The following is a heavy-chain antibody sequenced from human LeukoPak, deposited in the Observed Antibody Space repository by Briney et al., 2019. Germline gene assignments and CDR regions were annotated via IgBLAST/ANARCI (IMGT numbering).Heavy chain of an antibody. J-gene: IGHJ3*01. D-gene: IGHD3-22*01. CDR3: VRVSQDDDYYDSPVLGAFDL. V-gene: IGHV3-21*06. CDR2: ISYGSL. Sequence: GSLRLSCAASGFSFNTHSMNWVRQSPGKGLEWVSSISYGSLHYADSMKGRFTISRDNAKNSLYLQMSSLRAEDTAMYYCVRVSQDDDYYDSPVLGAFDLWGQRTMVTASS. CDR1: GFSFNTHS.